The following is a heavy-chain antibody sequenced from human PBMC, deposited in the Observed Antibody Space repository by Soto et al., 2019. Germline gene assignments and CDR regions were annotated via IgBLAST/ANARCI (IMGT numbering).Heavy chain of an antibody. V-gene: IGHV4-31*03. CDR2: IYYSGST. Sequence: SETLSLTCTVSGGSISSGGYYWSWIRQHPGKGLEWIGYIYYSGSTYYNPSLKSRVTISVDTSKNQFSLKLSSVTAADTAVYYCARDGNGATGSNWFDPWGQGTLVTVSS. CDR1: GGSISSGGYY. J-gene: IGHJ5*02. D-gene: IGHD5-12*01. CDR3: ARDGNGATGSNWFDP.